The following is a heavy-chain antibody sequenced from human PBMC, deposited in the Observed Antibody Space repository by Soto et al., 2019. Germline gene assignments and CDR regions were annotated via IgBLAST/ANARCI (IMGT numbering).Heavy chain of an antibody. CDR3: CGYSHPNFDY. J-gene: IGHJ4*02. V-gene: IGHV4-31*03. CDR2: IYYSGST. Sequence: SETLSLTCTVSGGSISSGGYYWSWIRQHPGKGLEWIGYIYYSGSTYYNPSLKSRVTISVDTSKNQFSLKLSSVTAADTAVYYCCGYSHPNFDYWGQGTLVTSPQ. D-gene: IGHD3-22*01. CDR1: GGSISSGGYY.